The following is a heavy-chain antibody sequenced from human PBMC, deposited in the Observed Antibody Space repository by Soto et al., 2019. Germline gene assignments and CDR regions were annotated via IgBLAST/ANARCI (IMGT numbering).Heavy chain of an antibody. D-gene: IGHD1-26*01. CDR3: AKGWEVIMGAHY. CDR1: GYTFTGYF. CDR2: IYPRSGDT. V-gene: IGHV1-2*02. J-gene: IGHJ4*02. Sequence: ASVKVSCKASGYTFTGYFIHWVRQAPGQGLEWMGWIYPRSGDTNYAQNFQGRVTMTRDTSITTTYMELSTLRSDNTAVYYCAKGWEVIMGAHYWGQGTMVTVSS.